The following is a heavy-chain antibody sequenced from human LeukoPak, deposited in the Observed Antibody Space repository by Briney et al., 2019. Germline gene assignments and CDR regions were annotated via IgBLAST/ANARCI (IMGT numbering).Heavy chain of an antibody. J-gene: IGHJ4*02. CDR2: IYTSGST. CDR3: ARVRGRGTMVRGEAEYYFDY. CDR1: GGSISSGSYY. Sequence: PSQTLSLTCTVSGGSISSGSYYWSWIRQPAGEGLEWIGRIYTSGSTNYNPSLKSRVTISVDTSKNQFSLKLSSVTAADTAVYYCARVRGRGTMVRGEAEYYFDYWGQGTLVTVSS. V-gene: IGHV4-61*02. D-gene: IGHD3-10*01.